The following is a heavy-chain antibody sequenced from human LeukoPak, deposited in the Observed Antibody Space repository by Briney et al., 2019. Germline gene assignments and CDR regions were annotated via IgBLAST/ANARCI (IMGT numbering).Heavy chain of an antibody. CDR3: ARATNFYYYYGMDV. CDR1: GYTFTSYY. V-gene: IGHV1-46*01. Sequence: ATVTVSCKPSGYTFTSYYIHWVRQAPGQGLEGMGIINPSSGATNYAQKFQGRVTMTRDTSTSTVYMELSSQRSEDTAVYYCARATNFYYYYGMDVWGQGTTVTVSS. J-gene: IGHJ6*02. CDR2: INPSSGAT. D-gene: IGHD1-26*01.